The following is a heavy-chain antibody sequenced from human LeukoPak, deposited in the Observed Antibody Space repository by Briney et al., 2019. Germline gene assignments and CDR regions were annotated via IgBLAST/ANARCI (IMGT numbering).Heavy chain of an antibody. J-gene: IGHJ4*02. Sequence: GGSLRLSCAASGFTVSSNYMSWVRQAPGKGLEWVSVIYSGGSTYYADSVKGRFTIPRDNSKNTLYLQMNSLRAEDTAVYYCARDKTRGLFDYWGQGTLVTVSS. V-gene: IGHV3-53*01. CDR1: GFTVSSNY. CDR2: IYSGGST. D-gene: IGHD3-10*01. CDR3: ARDKTRGLFDY.